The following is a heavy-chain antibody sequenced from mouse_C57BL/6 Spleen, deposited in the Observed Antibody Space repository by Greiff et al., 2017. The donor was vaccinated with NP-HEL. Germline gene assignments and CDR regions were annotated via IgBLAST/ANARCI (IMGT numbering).Heavy chain of an antibody. D-gene: IGHD1-1*01. V-gene: IGHV1-52*01. CDR3: ARGVDLDY. Sequence: QVQLQQPGAELVRPGSSVKLSCKASGYTFTSYWMHWVKQRPIQGLEWIGNIDPSDSETYYNQKFKDKATLTVDKSSSTAYMQLSSLTSEDSAVYYCARGVDLDYWGQGTTLTVSS. J-gene: IGHJ2*01. CDR1: GYTFTSYW. CDR2: IDPSDSET.